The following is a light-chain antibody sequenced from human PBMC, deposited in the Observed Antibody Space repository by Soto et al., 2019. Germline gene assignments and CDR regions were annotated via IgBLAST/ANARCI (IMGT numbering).Light chain of an antibody. V-gene: IGLV1-40*01. CDR2: GNS. CDR3: HSYASSLSGYVV. J-gene: IGLJ2*01. Sequence: QSVLTQPPSVSGAPGQRVTISCTGSSSNIGAGYDVHWYQQLPGTAPKLLIYGNSNRPSGVPDRFSGSKSGTSASLAITGLQAEDVADYYCHSYASSLSGYVVFGGGTKLSVL. CDR1: SSNIGAGYD.